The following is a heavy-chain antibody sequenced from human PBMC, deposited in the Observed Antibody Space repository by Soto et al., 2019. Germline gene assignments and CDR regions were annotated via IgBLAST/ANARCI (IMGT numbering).Heavy chain of an antibody. CDR2: ISSSGSTI. CDR3: ASIAAASYYCMDV. V-gene: IGHV3-48*03. D-gene: IGHD6-13*01. Sequence: EVQLVESGGGLVQPGGSLRLSCAASGFTFSSYEMNWVRQAPGKGLEWVSYISSSGSTIYYADSVKGRFTISRDNAKNSLYLQMNSLRAEDTAVYYCASIAAASYYCMDVWGQGTTVTVSS. CDR1: GFTFSSYE. J-gene: IGHJ6*02.